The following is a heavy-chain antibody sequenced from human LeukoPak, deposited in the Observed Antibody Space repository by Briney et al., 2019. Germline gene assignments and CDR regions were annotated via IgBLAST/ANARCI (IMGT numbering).Heavy chain of an antibody. D-gene: IGHD3-22*01. CDR1: GFIFSNHW. J-gene: IGHJ3*02. CDR3: AKVYYYDSDAFDI. CDR2: ISGSGGST. V-gene: IGHV3-23*01. Sequence: GGSLRLSCAASGFIFSNHWMNWVRQAPGKGLEWVSAISGSGGSTYYADSVKGRFTISRDNSKNTLYLQMNSLGAEDTAVYYCAKVYYYDSDAFDIWGQGTMVTVSS.